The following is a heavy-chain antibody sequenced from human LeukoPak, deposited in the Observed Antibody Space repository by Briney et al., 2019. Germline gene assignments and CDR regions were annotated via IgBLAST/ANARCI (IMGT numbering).Heavy chain of an antibody. CDR1: GFTFSDYY. Sequence: PGGSLRLSCAASGFTFSDYYMSWIRQAPGKGLEWVSYISSSGSTIYYADSVKGRFTISRDNAKNSLYLQMNSLRAEDTAVYYSARDYYSNYVGSLDYWGQGTLVTVSS. CDR3: ARDYYSNYVGSLDY. V-gene: IGHV3-11*01. D-gene: IGHD4-11*01. J-gene: IGHJ4*02. CDR2: ISSSGSTI.